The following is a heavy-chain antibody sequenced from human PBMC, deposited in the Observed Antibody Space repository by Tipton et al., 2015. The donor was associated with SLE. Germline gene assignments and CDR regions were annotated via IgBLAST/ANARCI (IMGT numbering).Heavy chain of an antibody. CDR1: GGSISSYY. CDR3: ARDQTDIVVVPAAKGGFDY. Sequence: TLSLTCTVSGGSISSYYWSWIRQPPGKGLEWIGYIYYSGSTYCNPSLKSRVTISVDTSKNQFSLKLSSVTATDTAVYYCARDQTDIVVVPAAKGGFDYWGQGTLVTVSS. V-gene: IGHV4-59*12. J-gene: IGHJ4*02. D-gene: IGHD2-2*01. CDR2: IYYSGST.